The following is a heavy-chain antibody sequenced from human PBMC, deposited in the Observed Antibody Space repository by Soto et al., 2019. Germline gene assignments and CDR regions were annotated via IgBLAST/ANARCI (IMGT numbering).Heavy chain of an antibody. J-gene: IGHJ4*02. Sequence: SETLSLTCAVSGGSIDSSAYYWGWIRQPPGKGLEWIGSIKYGGSSYYNPSLKSRVTISVDTSKNHFSLKLSSVTAADTAVYYCVRRDCGGDCYSWYYWGQGTLVTVS. CDR3: VRRDCGGDCYSWYY. V-gene: IGHV4-39*02. D-gene: IGHD2-21*02. CDR2: IKYGGSS. CDR1: GGSIDSSAYY.